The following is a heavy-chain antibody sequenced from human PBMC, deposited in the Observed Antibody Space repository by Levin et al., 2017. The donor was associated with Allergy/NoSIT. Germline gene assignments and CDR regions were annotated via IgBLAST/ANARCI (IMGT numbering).Heavy chain of an antibody. CDR3: ARFYYYDSSGMEDAFDI. CDR2: IYYSGST. V-gene: IGHV4-39*01. D-gene: IGHD3-22*01. Sequence: KTSETLSLTCTVSGGSISSSSYYWGWIRQPPGKGLEWIGSIYYSGSTYYNPSLKSRVTISVDTSKNQFSLKLSSVTAADTAVYYCARFYYYDSSGMEDAFDIWGQGTMVTVSS. J-gene: IGHJ3*02. CDR1: GGSISSSSYY.